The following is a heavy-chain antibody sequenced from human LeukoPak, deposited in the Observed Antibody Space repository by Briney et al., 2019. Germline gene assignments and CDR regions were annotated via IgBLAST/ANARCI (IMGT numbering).Heavy chain of an antibody. V-gene: IGHV3-48*01. Sequence: GGSLRLSCAASGFTFSSYSMNWVRQAPGKGLEWVSYISSSSSTIYYADSVKGRFTISRDNAKNSLYLQMNSLRAEDTAVYYCAKDHDSSGYYYSGSYFDYWGQGTLVTVSS. CDR2: ISSSSSTI. CDR1: GFTFSSYS. CDR3: AKDHDSSGYYYSGSYFDY. D-gene: IGHD3-22*01. J-gene: IGHJ4*02.